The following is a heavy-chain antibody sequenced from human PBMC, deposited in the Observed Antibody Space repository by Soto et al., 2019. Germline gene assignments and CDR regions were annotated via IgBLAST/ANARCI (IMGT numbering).Heavy chain of an antibody. J-gene: IGHJ5*02. D-gene: IGHD6-6*01. V-gene: IGHV3-7*01. CDR3: ARSIAARLNWFDP. CDR1: GFTFSSYW. CDR2: IKQDGSEK. Sequence: EVQLVESGGGLVQPGGSLRLSCAASGFTFSSYWMSWLRQAPGTGLEWVANIKQDGSEKYYVDSVKGRFTISRDNAKNSLYLQLNSLRAEDTAVYYCARSIAARLNWFDPWGQGTLVTVSS.